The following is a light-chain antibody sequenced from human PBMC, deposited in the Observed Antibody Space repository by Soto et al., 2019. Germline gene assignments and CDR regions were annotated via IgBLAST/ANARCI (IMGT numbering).Light chain of an antibody. CDR1: QGISSY. V-gene: IGKV1-9*01. CDR2: GAS. J-gene: IGKJ1*01. CDR3: QQLNNFPRT. Sequence: DIQLTQSPSFLSASVGARVTITCRASQGISSYLAWYQQRPGKAPKLLMYGASTLQSGVPSRFSGSASGTTFTLTINNLQPEDFATYYCQQLNNFPRTFGQGTKVE.